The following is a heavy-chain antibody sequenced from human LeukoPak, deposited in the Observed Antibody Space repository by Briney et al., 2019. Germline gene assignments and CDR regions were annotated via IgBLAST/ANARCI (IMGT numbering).Heavy chain of an antibody. Sequence: KPGGSLRLSCAASGYTFSDYSVNWVRQLPGKGLEWVSSISSSGTYIYYADSVKGRFTISRDNAKNSLFLQMNSLRAEDTAVYYCASRQQLDRSYAFDIWGQGTMVTVSS. CDR3: ASRQQLDRSYAFDI. V-gene: IGHV3-21*01. D-gene: IGHD6-13*01. J-gene: IGHJ3*02. CDR2: ISSSGTYI. CDR1: GYTFSDYS.